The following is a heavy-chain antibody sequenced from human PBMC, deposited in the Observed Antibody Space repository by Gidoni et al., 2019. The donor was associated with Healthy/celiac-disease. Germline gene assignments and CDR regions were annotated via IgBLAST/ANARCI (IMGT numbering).Heavy chain of an antibody. V-gene: IGHV3-48*03. CDR1: GFTFSSYE. J-gene: IGHJ4*02. D-gene: IGHD3-22*01. CDR2: IVSSGSTI. CDR3: ASGYYDISFDY. Sequence: EVQLVESGGGLVQPGGSLRLSCAASGFTFSSYEMNWVRQAPGKGLEWFSYIVSSGSTIYYAASVKGRFTIPRDNAKNSLYLQMNSLRAEDTAFYYWASGYYDISFDYWGQGTLVTVSS.